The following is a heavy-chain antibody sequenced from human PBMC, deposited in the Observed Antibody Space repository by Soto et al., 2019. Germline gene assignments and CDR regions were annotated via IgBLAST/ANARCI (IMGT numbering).Heavy chain of an antibody. CDR2: INHSGST. CDR3: AREAVYCGGDCYFHYYYGMDV. Sequence: SETLSLTCAVYGGSFSGYYWSWIRQPPGKGLEWIGEINHSGSTNYNPSLKSRVTISVDTSKNQFSLKLSSVTAADTAVYYCAREAVYCGGDCYFHYYYGMDVWGQGTTVTVSS. CDR1: GGSFSGYY. D-gene: IGHD2-21*02. J-gene: IGHJ6*02. V-gene: IGHV4-34*01.